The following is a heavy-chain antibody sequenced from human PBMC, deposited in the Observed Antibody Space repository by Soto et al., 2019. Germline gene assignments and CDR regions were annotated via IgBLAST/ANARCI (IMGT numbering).Heavy chain of an antibody. Sequence: EVQLLESGGGLVQPGGSLRLSCAASGFTFSSYAMSWVRQAPGKGLEWVSVISGSGDSTYYADSVKGRFTISRDNSQNPLYLQMNSLRAEDTGVYYCAKRATGTYFDYWGQGTLVTVSS. V-gene: IGHV3-23*01. CDR3: AKRATGTYFDY. D-gene: IGHD1-1*01. CDR2: ISGSGDST. J-gene: IGHJ4*02. CDR1: GFTFSSYA.